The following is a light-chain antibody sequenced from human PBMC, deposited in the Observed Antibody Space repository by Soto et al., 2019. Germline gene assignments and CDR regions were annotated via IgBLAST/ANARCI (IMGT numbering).Light chain of an antibody. Sequence: EIVLTQSPGTLSLSPGERATLSCRASQSVSSTYLAWYQQKPGQAPRLVIYAASNRATGIPDRFSGSASGADFTLTISRLEPEDFAIYYCQQHDTSLPMYTFGQGTKLEIK. CDR2: AAS. CDR3: QQHDTSLPMYT. J-gene: IGKJ2*01. V-gene: IGKV3-20*01. CDR1: QSVSSTY.